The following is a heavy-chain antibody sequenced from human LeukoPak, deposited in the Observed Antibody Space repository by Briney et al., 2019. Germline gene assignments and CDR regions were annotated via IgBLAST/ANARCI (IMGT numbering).Heavy chain of an antibody. CDR3: AREEVYAYYYGMDV. CDR1: GGSVSSGSYY. D-gene: IGHD6-6*01. Sequence: PSETLPLTCTVSGGSVSSGSYYWSWIRQPPGKGLEWIGYIYYSGSTNYNPSLKSRVTISVDTSKNQFSLKLSSVTAADTAVYYCAREEVYAYYYGMDVWGQGTTVTVSS. V-gene: IGHV4-61*01. CDR2: IYYSGST. J-gene: IGHJ6*02.